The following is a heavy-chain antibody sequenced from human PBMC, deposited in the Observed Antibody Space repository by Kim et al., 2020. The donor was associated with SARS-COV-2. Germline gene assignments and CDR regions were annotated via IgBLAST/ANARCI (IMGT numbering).Heavy chain of an antibody. Sequence: SETLSLTCAVYGGSFSGYYWSWIRQPPGKGLEWIGEINHSGSTNYNPSPKSRVTISVDTSKNQFSLKLSSVTAADTAVYYCARGRDPWYYYGSGSLPGNYWGQGTLVTVSS. CDR1: GGSFSGYY. D-gene: IGHD3-10*01. CDR2: INHSGST. V-gene: IGHV4-34*01. CDR3: ARGRDPWYYYGSGSLPGNY. J-gene: IGHJ4*02.